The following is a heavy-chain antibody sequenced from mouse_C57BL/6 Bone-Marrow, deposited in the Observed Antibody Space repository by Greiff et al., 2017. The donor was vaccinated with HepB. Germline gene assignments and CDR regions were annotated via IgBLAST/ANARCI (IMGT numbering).Heavy chain of an antibody. CDR1: GYTFTSYT. J-gene: IGHJ3*01. Sequence: VQLQQSGAELARPGASVKMSCKASGYTFTSYTMHWVKQRPGQGLEWIGYINPSSGYTKYNQKFKDKATLTADKSSSTAYMQLSSLTSEDSAVYYCAREGLRRRVWFAYWGQGTLVTVPA. D-gene: IGHD2-4*01. V-gene: IGHV1-4*01. CDR3: AREGLRRRVWFAY. CDR2: INPSSGYT.